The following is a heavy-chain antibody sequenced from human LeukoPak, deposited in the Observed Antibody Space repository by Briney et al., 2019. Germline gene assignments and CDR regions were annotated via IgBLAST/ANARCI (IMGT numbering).Heavy chain of an antibody. D-gene: IGHD5-12*01. V-gene: IGHV3-21*01. CDR2: ISSSSSYI. Sequence: PGGSHRLSCAASGFRFSSCSMNWVRQAPGKGLEWVSSISSSSSYIYYADSVKGRFTISRDNAKNSLYLQMNSLRAEDTAVYYCAREGSGYGKYYYYYGMDVWGQGTTVTVSS. J-gene: IGHJ6*02. CDR1: GFRFSSCS. CDR3: AREGSGYGKYYYYYGMDV.